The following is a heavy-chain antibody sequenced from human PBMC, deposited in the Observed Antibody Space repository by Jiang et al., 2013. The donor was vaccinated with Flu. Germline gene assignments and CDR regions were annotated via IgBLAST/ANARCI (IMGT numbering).Heavy chain of an antibody. CDR3: ATIFGGPNY. D-gene: IGHD3-3*01. V-gene: IGHV4-4*02. CDR1: GGSISRSNW. J-gene: IGHJ4*02. CDR2: THHSGST. Sequence: SLTCAVSGGSISRSNWWGWLRQPPGKGLEWIGETHHSGSTNYNPSLKSRVTISIDKSKNQFSLKLTSVTAADTAVYYCATIFGGPNYWGQGTLVTVSS.